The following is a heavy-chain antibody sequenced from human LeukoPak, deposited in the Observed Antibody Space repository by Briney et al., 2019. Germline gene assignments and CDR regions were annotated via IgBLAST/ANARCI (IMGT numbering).Heavy chain of an antibody. J-gene: IGHJ5*02. D-gene: IGHD5-18*01. V-gene: IGHV3-7*01. CDR1: GFTFSSYW. CDR2: IKQDGSEK. Sequence: PGGSLRLSCAASGFTFSSYWMSWVRQAPGKGLEWVANIKQDGSEKYYVDSVKGRFTISRDNAKNSLYLQMNSLRAEDTAVYYCAREERGYSYGHWFDPWGQGTLVTVSS. CDR3: AREERGYSYGHWFDP.